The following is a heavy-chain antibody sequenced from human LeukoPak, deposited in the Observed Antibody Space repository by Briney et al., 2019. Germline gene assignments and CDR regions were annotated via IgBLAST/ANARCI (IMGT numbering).Heavy chain of an antibody. CDR3: ARRPVTTGPRYYYYGMDA. J-gene: IGHJ6*02. V-gene: IGHV5-51*01. CDR1: GYSFTSYW. D-gene: IGHD4-17*01. CDR2: IYPGDSDT. Sequence: GESLKISCKGSGYSFTSYWIGWVRQMPGKGLEWMGIIYPGDSDTRYSPSFQGQVTISADKSISTAYLQWSSLKASDTAMYYCARRPVTTGPRYYYYGMDAWGQGTTVTVSS.